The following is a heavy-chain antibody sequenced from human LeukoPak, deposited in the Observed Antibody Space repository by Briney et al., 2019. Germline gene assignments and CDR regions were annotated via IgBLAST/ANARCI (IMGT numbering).Heavy chain of an antibody. D-gene: IGHD4-11*01. Sequence: SETLSLTCAVYGGSFSGYYWSWTRQPPGKGLEWIGEINHSGSTNYNPSLKSRVTISVDTSKNQFSLKLSSVTAADTAVYYCARGLTTVSSYNWFDPWGQGTLVTVSS. CDR1: GGSFSGYY. V-gene: IGHV4-34*01. CDR2: INHSGST. J-gene: IGHJ5*02. CDR3: ARGLTTVSSYNWFDP.